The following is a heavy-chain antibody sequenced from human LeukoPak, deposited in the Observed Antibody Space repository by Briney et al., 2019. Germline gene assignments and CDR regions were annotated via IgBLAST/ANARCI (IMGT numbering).Heavy chain of an antibody. Sequence: GGSLRLSCAASGFTFDDYAMHWVRQAPGKGLEWVSGISWNSGSIGYADSVKGRFTFSRDNAKNSLYLQMNNLRAEDTAVYYCAREGVGYYLDQWGQGTLVTVSS. CDR1: GFTFDDYA. CDR2: ISWNSGSI. J-gene: IGHJ4*02. D-gene: IGHD2-15*01. CDR3: AREGVGYYLDQ. V-gene: IGHV3-9*01.